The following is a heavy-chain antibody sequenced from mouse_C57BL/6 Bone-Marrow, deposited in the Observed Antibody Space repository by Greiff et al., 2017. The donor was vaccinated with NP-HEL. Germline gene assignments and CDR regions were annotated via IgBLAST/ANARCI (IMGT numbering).Heavy chain of an antibody. J-gene: IGHJ4*01. CDR1: GFTFSDYG. V-gene: IGHV5-15*01. D-gene: IGHD2-4*01. CDR3: ARGDYYYYAMDD. Sequence: EVKLMESGGGLVQPGGSLKLSCAASGFTFSDYGMAWVRQAPRKGPEWVAFISNFASSIYYADTVTGRFTISRETAKNTLYLEMSSLRSEDTAMYYCARGDYYYYAMDDWGQGTSVTVSS. CDR2: ISNFASSI.